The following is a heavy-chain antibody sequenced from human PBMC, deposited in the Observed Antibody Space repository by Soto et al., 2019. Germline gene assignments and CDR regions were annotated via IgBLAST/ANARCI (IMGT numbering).Heavy chain of an antibody. D-gene: IGHD3-3*01. J-gene: IGHJ4*02. CDR1: GGSFSGYY. CDR3: ARSPYYDFWSGYLTYFDY. V-gene: IGHV4-34*01. CDR2: INHSGST. Sequence: SETLSLTCAVYGGSFSGYYWSWIRQPPGKGLEWIGEINHSGSTNYNPSLKSRVTISVDTSKNQFSLKLSSVTAADTAVYYCARSPYYDFWSGYLTYFDYWGQGTLVT.